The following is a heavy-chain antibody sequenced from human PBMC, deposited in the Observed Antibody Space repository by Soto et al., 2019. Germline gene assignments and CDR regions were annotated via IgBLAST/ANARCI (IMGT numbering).Heavy chain of an antibody. CDR1: GGSISSYY. V-gene: IGHV4-59*01. CDR3: ARETLGLDY. J-gene: IGHJ4*02. D-gene: IGHD3-3*01. Sequence: SSETLSLTCTVSGGSISSYYWSWIRQPPGKGLEWIGYIYNSVNTNYNPSLKSRVTISIDTSKKQFSLKLRSVTAADTAVYYCARETLGLDYWGQGTLVTVSS. CDR2: IYNSVNT.